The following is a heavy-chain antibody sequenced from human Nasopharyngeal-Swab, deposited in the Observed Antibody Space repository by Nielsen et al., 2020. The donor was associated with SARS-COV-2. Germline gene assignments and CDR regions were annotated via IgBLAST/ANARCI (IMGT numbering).Heavy chain of an antibody. V-gene: IGHV3-21*01. Sequence: GGSLRLSCAASGFTFSSYSMNWVRQAPGKGLDWVSSISSSSSYIYYADSVKGRFTISRDNAKNSLYLQMNSLRAEDTAVYYCARDRWYCSSTSCYTTPYYYMDVWGKGTTVTVSS. J-gene: IGHJ6*03. D-gene: IGHD2-2*02. CDR2: ISSSSSYI. CDR1: GFTFSSYS. CDR3: ARDRWYCSSTSCYTTPYYYMDV.